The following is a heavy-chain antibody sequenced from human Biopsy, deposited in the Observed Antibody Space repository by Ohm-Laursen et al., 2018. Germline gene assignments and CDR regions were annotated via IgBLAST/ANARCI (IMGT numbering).Heavy chain of an antibody. Sequence: GSLRLSCSASGFTFSSHAMSWVRQAPGKGLEWVSVITGVGGATYYADPVKGRFTVSRDNSMNTMFLQMNSLRAQDAGTYYCAKWGTSMALYHFYGMDVWGQGTTVSVSS. J-gene: IGHJ6*02. CDR3: AKWGTSMALYHFYGMDV. CDR1: GFTFSSHA. D-gene: IGHD5-18*01. CDR2: ITGVGGAT. V-gene: IGHV3-23*01.